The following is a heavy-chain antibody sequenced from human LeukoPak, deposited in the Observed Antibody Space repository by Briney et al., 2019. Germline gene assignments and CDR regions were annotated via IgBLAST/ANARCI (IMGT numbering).Heavy chain of an antibody. CDR3: ARWVGTQLDF. CDR1: GFTFSSSA. D-gene: IGHD1-14*01. V-gene: IGHV3-64*02. J-gene: IGHJ4*02. Sequence: GGSLRLSCAASGFTFSSSAMHWVRQAPGKRLETVSAISSDGGRVYYGDSVKGRFTIPRDNSKNTLYLQMGSLRAEDMAVYYCARWVGTQLDFWGQGTLVTVSS. CDR2: ISSDGGRV.